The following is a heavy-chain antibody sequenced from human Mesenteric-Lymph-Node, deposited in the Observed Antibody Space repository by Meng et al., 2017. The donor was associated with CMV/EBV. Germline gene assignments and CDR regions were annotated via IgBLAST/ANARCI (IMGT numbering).Heavy chain of an antibody. J-gene: IGHJ4*02. V-gene: IGHV1-8*01. CDR3: ARGDDSSGYYSFGIDY. D-gene: IGHD3-22*01. Sequence: SGYTFTSYDINWVRQATGQGLEWMGWMNPNSGNTGYAQKFQGRVTMTRNTSISTAHMELSSLRSEDTAVYYCARGDDSSGYYSFGIDYWGQGTLVTVSS. CDR2: MNPNSGNT. CDR1: GYTFTSYD.